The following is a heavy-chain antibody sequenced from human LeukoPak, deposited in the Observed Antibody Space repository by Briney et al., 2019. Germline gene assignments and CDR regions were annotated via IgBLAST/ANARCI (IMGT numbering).Heavy chain of an antibody. CDR3: ARGFDWLLSLFDY. J-gene: IGHJ4*02. V-gene: IGHV1-2*02. CDR2: INPNSGGT. CDR1: GYTFTGYY. Sequence: ASVKVSCKASGYTFTGYYIHWLRQAPGQGLEWMRWINPNSGGTNYAQKFQGRVTMTRDASISTAYMELSRLRSDDTAVYYCARGFDWLLSLFDYWGQGTLVTVSS. D-gene: IGHD3-9*01.